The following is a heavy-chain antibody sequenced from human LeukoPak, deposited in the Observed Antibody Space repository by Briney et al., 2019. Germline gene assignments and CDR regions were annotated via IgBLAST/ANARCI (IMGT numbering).Heavy chain of an antibody. J-gene: IGHJ4*02. CDR2: ISAYNGNT. CDR3: ARDLTAYYYGSGGGEYYFDY. D-gene: IGHD3-10*01. Sequence: ASVKVSCKASGYTFTSYGISWVGQAPGQGLEWMGWISAYNGNTNYAQKLQGRVTMTTDTSTSTAYMELRGLRSDDTAVYYCARDLTAYYYGSGGGEYYFDYWGQGTLVTVSS. V-gene: IGHV1-18*01. CDR1: GYTFTSYG.